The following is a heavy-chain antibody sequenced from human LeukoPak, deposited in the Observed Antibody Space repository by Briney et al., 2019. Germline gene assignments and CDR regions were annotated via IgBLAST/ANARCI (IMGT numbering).Heavy chain of an antibody. CDR2: ISSSSTYI. Sequence: GRSLRLSCAASGFIFTSYSMNWVRQAAGEGMEWVSSISSSSTYIDYADSVKDLYSTSRENAKNSLYLQMNSLRAEDTAVYYWERQVVPDAIRDPRNWFDPWGQGILVIVSS. CDR3: ERQVVPDAIRDPRNWFDP. J-gene: IGHJ5*02. CDR1: GFIFTSYS. V-gene: IGHV3-21*01. D-gene: IGHD2-2*02.